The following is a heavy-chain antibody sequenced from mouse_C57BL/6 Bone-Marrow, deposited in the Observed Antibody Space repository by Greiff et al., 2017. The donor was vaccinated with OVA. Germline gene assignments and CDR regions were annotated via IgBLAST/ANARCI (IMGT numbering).Heavy chain of an antibody. D-gene: IGHD1-1*01. J-gene: IGHJ2*01. CDR1: GFTFTNSW. CDR2: IYPGGGYT. V-gene: IGHV1-63*01. Sequence: VQLQESGAELVRPGTSVKLSCKASGFTFTNSWIGWAKQRPGHGLEWIGDIYPGGGYTNYNEQFKGKATLTADTSSSTAYLQFSSLTSEDSAIYYYTRSFHTTVALDYWGQGTTLTVSA. CDR3: TRSFHTTVALDY.